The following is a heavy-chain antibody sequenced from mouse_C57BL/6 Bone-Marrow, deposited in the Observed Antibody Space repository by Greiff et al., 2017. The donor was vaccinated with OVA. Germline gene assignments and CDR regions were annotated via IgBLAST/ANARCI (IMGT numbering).Heavy chain of an antibody. CDR2: IDPENGAT. CDR3: TTGYGSSWGGYFDY. Sequence: VHVKQSGAELVRPGASVKLSCTASGFNIKDDYMHWVKQRPEQGLEWIGWIDPENGATEYASKFQGKATITADTSSNTAYLQLSSLTSEDTAVYYCTTGYGSSWGGYFDYWGQGTTLTVSS. J-gene: IGHJ2*01. CDR1: GFNIKDDY. D-gene: IGHD1-1*01. V-gene: IGHV14-4*01.